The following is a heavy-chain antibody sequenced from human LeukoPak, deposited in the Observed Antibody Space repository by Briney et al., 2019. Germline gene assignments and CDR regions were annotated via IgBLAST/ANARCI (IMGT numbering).Heavy chain of an antibody. CDR2: IKSKTDGGTT. J-gene: IGHJ4*02. Sequence: GGSLRLSCAASGFTFSNAWMSWVHQAPGKGLEWVGRIKSKTDGGTTDYAAPVKGRFTISRDDSKNTLYLQMNSLKTEDTAVYYCTTGITMVRGVIHLIDYWGQGTLVTVSS. V-gene: IGHV3-15*01. D-gene: IGHD3-10*01. CDR3: TTGITMVRGVIHLIDY. CDR1: GFTFSNAW.